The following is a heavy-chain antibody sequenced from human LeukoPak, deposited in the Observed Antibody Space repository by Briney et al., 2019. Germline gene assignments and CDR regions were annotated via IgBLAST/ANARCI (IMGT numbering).Heavy chain of an antibody. D-gene: IGHD5-12*01. J-gene: IGHJ4*02. V-gene: IGHV3-7*04. Sequence: GGSLRLSCAASGFDFDNYWMTWVRQAPGKGLEWVANMNQDGSEQYYVDSVKGRFTISRDNGKKSLYLQMNSLRAEDTAVYYCSGGQGLAHWGQGTRVTVPS. CDR2: MNQDGSEQ. CDR3: SGGQGLAH. CDR1: GFDFDNYW.